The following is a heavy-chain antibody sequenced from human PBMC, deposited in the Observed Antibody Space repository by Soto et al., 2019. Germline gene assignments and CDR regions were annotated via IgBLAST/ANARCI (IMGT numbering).Heavy chain of an antibody. D-gene: IGHD6-25*01. V-gene: IGHV3-9*01. Sequence: PGGSLRLSCAASGFTFDDYAMHWVRQAPGKGLEWVSGISWSSGSIGYADSVKGRFTISRDNAKNSLYLQMNSLRAEDTALYYCAKDGSHYYGMDVWGQGTTVTVSS. CDR1: GFTFDDYA. CDR3: AKDGSHYYGMDV. CDR2: ISWSSGSI. J-gene: IGHJ6*02.